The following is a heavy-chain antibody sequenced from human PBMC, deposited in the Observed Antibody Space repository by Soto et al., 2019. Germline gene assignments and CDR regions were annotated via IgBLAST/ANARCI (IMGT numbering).Heavy chain of an antibody. D-gene: IGHD1-1*01. CDR2: INAGNGNT. J-gene: IGHJ5*02. CDR3: ARDLRLERKNWFDP. V-gene: IGHV1-3*01. Sequence: GASVKVSCKASGYTFTSYAMHWVRQAPGQRLEWMGWINAGNGNTKYSQKFQGRVTITRDTSASTAYMELSSLRSEDTAVYYCARDLRLERKNWFDPWGQGTLVTVSS. CDR1: GYTFTSYA.